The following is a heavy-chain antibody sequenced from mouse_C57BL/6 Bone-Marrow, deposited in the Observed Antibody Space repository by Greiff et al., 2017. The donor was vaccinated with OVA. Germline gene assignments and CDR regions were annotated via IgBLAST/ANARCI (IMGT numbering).Heavy chain of an antibody. V-gene: IGHV5-17*01. CDR3: ATYYSNYLDFDY. D-gene: IGHD2-5*01. CDR1: GFTFSDYG. Sequence: EVKLQESGGGLVKPGGSLKLSCAASGFTFSDYGMHWVRQAPEKGLEWVAYISSGSSTIYYADTVKGRFTISRDNAKNTLFLQMTSLRSEDTAMYYCATYYSNYLDFDYWGQGTTLTVSS. CDR2: ISSGSSTI. J-gene: IGHJ2*01.